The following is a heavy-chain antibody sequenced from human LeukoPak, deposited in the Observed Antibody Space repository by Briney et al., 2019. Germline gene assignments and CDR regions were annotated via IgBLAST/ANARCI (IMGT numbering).Heavy chain of an antibody. D-gene: IGHD6-13*01. CDR1: GFTFSSYS. V-gene: IGHV3-21*01. Sequence: GGSLRLSCAASGFTFSSYSMNWVRQAPGKGLEWVSSISSSSSYIYYADSEKGRFTISRDNAKNSLYLQMNSLRAEDTAVYYCARVGSAAAKTFDYWGQGTLVTVSS. J-gene: IGHJ4*02. CDR2: ISSSSSYI. CDR3: ARVGSAAAKTFDY.